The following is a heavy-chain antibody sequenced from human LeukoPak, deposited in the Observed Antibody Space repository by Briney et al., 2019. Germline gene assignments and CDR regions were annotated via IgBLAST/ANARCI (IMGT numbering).Heavy chain of an antibody. CDR2: ISYDGINK. CDR1: GFTFSSYG. J-gene: IGHJ4*02. D-gene: IGHD3-22*01. V-gene: IGHV3-30*18. Sequence: GRSLRLSCAASGFTFSSYGMHWVRQAPGKGLEWVAVISYDGINKFYVDSVKGRFTISRDNSKNTLYLQMNSLRAEDTAVYYCAKDLGNYYDSSGYYSYYFDYWGQGTLVTVSS. CDR3: AKDLGNYYDSSGYYSYYFDY.